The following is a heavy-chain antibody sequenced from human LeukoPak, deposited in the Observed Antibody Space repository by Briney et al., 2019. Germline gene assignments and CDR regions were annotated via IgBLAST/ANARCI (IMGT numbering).Heavy chain of an antibody. Sequence: GGSLRLSCAASGFTFSDYSLNWVRQAPGKGLEWVAVISYDGSNKYYADSVKGRFTISRDNSKNTLYLQMNSLRAEDTAVYYCAREGDDFWSGYYSYFDYWGQGTLVTVSS. CDR3: AREGDDFWSGYYSYFDY. J-gene: IGHJ4*02. V-gene: IGHV3-30-3*01. CDR1: GFTFSDYS. CDR2: ISYDGSNK. D-gene: IGHD3-3*01.